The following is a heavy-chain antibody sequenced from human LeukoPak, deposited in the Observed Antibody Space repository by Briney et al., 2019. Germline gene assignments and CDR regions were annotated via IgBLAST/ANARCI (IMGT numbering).Heavy chain of an antibody. D-gene: IGHD6-6*01. Sequence: GESLKISCKGSGFRFTSYWIGWVRQMPGKGLEWMGIIYPGDSETIYSPSFQGQVTISADKSINTAYLQWSSLKASDTAMYYCARRPYSNSSGGYMDVWGTGTTVTVSS. CDR1: GFRFTSYW. CDR2: IYPGDSET. CDR3: ARRPYSNSSGGYMDV. V-gene: IGHV5-51*01. J-gene: IGHJ6*03.